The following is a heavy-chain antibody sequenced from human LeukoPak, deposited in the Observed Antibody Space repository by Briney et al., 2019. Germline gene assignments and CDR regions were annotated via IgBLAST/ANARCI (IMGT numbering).Heavy chain of an antibody. D-gene: IGHD5-24*01. V-gene: IGHV3-30*02. CDR2: IRYDGSYE. CDR3: AKDGGLHLYYYYNYMDI. J-gene: IGHJ6*03. Sequence: GESLRLSCAASGFTFNSYGMHWVRQAPGKGLEWVAFIRYDGSYEYYADSVKGRFTISRDNSNTTLYLQMNSLRSEDTAVYYCAKDGGLHLYYYYNYMDIWGKGTTVTVSS. CDR1: GFTFNSYG.